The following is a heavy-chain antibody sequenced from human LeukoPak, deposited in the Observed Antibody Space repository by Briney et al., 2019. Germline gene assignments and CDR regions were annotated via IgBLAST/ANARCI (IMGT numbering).Heavy chain of an antibody. CDR2: IGITGTT. V-gene: IGHV3-13*01. CDR1: GFTFSSYE. CDR3: ARDLGTGSAYTNRFDL. D-gene: IGHD3-22*01. Sequence: QPGGSLRLSCTASGFTFSSYEMPWVRQVTGKGLEWVSAIGITGTTYYLASVTGRFTISRENAKNSLYLQMNSLRAGDTAVYYCARDLGTGSAYTNRFDLWGQGTLVTVSS. J-gene: IGHJ5*02.